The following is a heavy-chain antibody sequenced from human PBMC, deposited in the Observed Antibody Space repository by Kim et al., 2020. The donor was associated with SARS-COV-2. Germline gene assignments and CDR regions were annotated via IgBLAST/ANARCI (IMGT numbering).Heavy chain of an antibody. CDR3: ARLIVVVVAATSYGMDV. J-gene: IGHJ6*02. CDR2: ISSSSSYI. CDR1: GFTFSSYS. V-gene: IGHV3-21*01. Sequence: GGSLRLSCAASGFTFSSYSMNWVRQAPGKGLEWVSSISSSSSYIYYADSVKGRFTISRDNAKNSLYLQMNSLRAEDTAVYYCARLIVVVVAATSYGMDVWGQGTTVTVSS. D-gene: IGHD2-15*01.